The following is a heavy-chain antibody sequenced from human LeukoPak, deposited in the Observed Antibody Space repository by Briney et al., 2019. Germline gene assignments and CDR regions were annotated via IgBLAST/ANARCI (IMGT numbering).Heavy chain of an antibody. J-gene: IGHJ3*02. V-gene: IGHV3-21*01. CDR2: ISSSSNYI. CDR3: ARAKMFYYEGGTYYHAFDI. Sequence: GGSLRLSCAASGFSFSSYSMNWVRRAPGKGLEWVSSISSSSNYIYYADSVKGRFTISRDNAKNSLYLQMNSLRAEDTAVYYCARAKMFYYEGGTYYHAFDIWGQGTMVTVSS. D-gene: IGHD3-22*01. CDR1: GFSFSSYS.